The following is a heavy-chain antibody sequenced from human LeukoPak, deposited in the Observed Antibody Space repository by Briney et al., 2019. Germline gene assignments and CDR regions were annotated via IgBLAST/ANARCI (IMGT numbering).Heavy chain of an antibody. J-gene: IGHJ4*02. CDR1: GFTFSSYA. Sequence: PGGSLRLSCTASGFTFSSYAMHWVRQAPGKGLEWVAVISYDGSNKYYADSVKGRFTISRDNSKTTLYLQMNSLRAEYTSVYYCARSPTAMVNYFDYWGQGTLVTVSS. CDR3: ARSPTAMVNYFDY. D-gene: IGHD5-18*01. V-gene: IGHV3-30*04. CDR2: ISYDGSNK.